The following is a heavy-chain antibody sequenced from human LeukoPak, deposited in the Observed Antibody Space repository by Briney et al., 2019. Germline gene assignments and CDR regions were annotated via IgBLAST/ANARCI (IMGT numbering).Heavy chain of an antibody. D-gene: IGHD2-21*02. J-gene: IGHJ4*02. V-gene: IGHV3-7*03. Sequence: GGSLRLSCAASGFTFSSYAMSWVRQAPGKGLEWVTSINQDENHKHYVTSVKGRFTISRDNVKNSVFLQLNALRAEDTAVYYCARSGPQGPDCHPYWGQGALVTVSS. CDR1: GFTFSSYA. CDR2: INQDENHK. CDR3: ARSGPQGPDCHPY.